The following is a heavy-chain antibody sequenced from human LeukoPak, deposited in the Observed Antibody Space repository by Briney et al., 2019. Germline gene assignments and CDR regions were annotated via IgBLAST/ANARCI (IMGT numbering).Heavy chain of an antibody. Sequence: SETLSLTCAVYGGSFSGYYWSWIRQPPGKGLEWIGEINHSGSTNYNPSLKSRVTISVDTSKNQFSLKLSSVTAADTAVYYCARGHHYYDSSGYDAFDIWGQGTMVTVSS. J-gene: IGHJ3*02. V-gene: IGHV4-34*01. D-gene: IGHD3-22*01. CDR3: ARGHHYYDSSGYDAFDI. CDR1: GGSFSGYY. CDR2: INHSGST.